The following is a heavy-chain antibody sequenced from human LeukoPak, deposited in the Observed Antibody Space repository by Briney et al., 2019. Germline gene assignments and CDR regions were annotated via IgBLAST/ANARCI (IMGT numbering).Heavy chain of an antibody. D-gene: IGHD3-10*01. J-gene: IGHJ4*02. CDR1: GGSISSYY. Sequence: SETLSLTCTVSGGSISSYYWSWIRQPAGKGLEWIGRIYTSGSTNYNPSLKSRVTMSVDTSKNQFSLKLSSVTAADTAVYYCAREVEASYYYGSGSYAFDYWGQGTLVTVSS. CDR3: AREVEASYYYGSGSYAFDY. V-gene: IGHV4-4*07. CDR2: IYTSGST.